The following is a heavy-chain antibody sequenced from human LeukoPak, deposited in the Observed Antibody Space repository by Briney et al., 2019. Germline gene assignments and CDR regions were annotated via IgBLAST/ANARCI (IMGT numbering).Heavy chain of an antibody. D-gene: IGHD3-3*01. Sequence: PSETLSLTCTVSGYSISSGYYWGWIRQPPGKGLEWIGSIYHSGSTYYNPSLKSRVTISVDTSKNQFSLKLSSVTAADTAVYYCARHGPGRVVHDYWGQGTLVTVSS. CDR1: GYSISSGYY. CDR3: ARHGPGRVVHDY. V-gene: IGHV4-38-2*02. J-gene: IGHJ4*02. CDR2: IYHSGST.